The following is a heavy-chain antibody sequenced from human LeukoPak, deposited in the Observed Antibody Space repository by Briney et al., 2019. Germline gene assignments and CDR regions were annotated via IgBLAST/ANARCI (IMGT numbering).Heavy chain of an antibody. D-gene: IGHD1-1*01. Sequence: GASVKVSCKASGYTFTNYVVHWVRQAPGQRLEWMGWINAGNGNTKYSQKFQGRVTITRDTSANTAYMELSSLRSEDTAVYYCARHERGFDYWGQGTLVTVSS. V-gene: IGHV1-3*01. CDR2: INAGNGNT. CDR3: ARHERGFDY. CDR1: GYTFTNYV. J-gene: IGHJ4*02.